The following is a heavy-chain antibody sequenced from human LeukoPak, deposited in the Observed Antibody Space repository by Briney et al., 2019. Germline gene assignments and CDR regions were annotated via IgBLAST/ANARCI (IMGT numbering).Heavy chain of an antibody. CDR1: GDSISTYY. V-gene: IGHV4-59*01. J-gene: IGHJ4*02. Sequence: SETLSLTCSVSGDSISTYYWTWIRKPPGKGLEWIGYMQSTGNSNYNPSLKNRVNIFVDMSKNQFVLNLRSVTAADTAVYYCARDKRHSYGRYFDPWGQGMLVTVSS. CDR2: MQSTGNS. D-gene: IGHD5-18*01. CDR3: ARDKRHSYGRYFDP.